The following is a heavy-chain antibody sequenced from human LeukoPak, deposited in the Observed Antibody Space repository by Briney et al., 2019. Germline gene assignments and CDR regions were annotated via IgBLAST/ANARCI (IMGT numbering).Heavy chain of an antibody. Sequence: SETLSLTCTVSSASISSYYWGWIRQSPGKGLEWIGYIQNTGGTNYNPSLKSRVSIPKDTSKNQFSLQVSSVTAADTAVYYCAKHGSGWSFDYWGQGTLVTVSS. D-gene: IGHD6-19*01. V-gene: IGHV4-59*01. CDR2: IQNTGGT. CDR1: SASISSYY. CDR3: AKHGSGWSFDY. J-gene: IGHJ4*02.